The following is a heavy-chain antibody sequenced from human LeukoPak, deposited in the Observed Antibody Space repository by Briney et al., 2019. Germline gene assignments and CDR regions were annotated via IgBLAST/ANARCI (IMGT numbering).Heavy chain of an antibody. CDR3: ARDSDTHTDY. V-gene: IGHV4-61*01. CDR2: IYYSGST. Sequence: PGGSLRLSCTVSGGSVSSGSYYWSWIRQPPGKGLEWIGYIYYSGSTNYNPSLKSRVTISVDTSKNQFSLKLSSVTAADTAVYYCARDSDTHTDYWGQGTLVTVSS. D-gene: IGHD5-18*01. J-gene: IGHJ4*02. CDR1: GGSVSSGSYY.